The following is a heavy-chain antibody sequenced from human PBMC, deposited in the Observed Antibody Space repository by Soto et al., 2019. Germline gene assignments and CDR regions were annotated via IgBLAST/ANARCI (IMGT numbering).Heavy chain of an antibody. CDR2: MYHSGST. CDR1: GGSIXSGGYS. D-gene: IGHD2-15*01. Sequence: SETLSLTCAFSGGSIXSGGYSWSWIRQPPGKGLEWIGYMYHSGSTYYNPSLKSRVTISVDKSKNQFSLKLSSVTAADTAVYYCAREGRYCSGGSCFGDYYYGMDVWGQGTTVTVSS. CDR3: AREGRYCSGGSCFGDYYYGMDV. V-gene: IGHV4-30-2*01. J-gene: IGHJ6*02.